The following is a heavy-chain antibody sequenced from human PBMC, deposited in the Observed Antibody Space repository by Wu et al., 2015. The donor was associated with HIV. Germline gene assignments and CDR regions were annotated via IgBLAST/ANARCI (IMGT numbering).Heavy chain of an antibody. CDR2: IIGVSGME. V-gene: IGHV1-69*05. D-gene: IGHD6-19*01. CDR3: ATPRSPGFSSAWPTYFDF. CDR1: GGSFRNYG. Sequence: QLVQSGPEVKKAGSSVKVSCKASGGSFRNYGISWVREAPGQGLEWMGGIIGVSGMEIYAQKFQDRVTITTDESSSTAYMRLSSLTSADTAVYYCATPRSPGFSSAWPTYFDFWGQGTLVTVSS. J-gene: IGHJ4*02.